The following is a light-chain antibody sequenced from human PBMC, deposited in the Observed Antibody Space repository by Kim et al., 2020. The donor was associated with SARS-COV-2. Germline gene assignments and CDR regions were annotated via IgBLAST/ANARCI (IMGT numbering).Light chain of an antibody. CDR3: GADHGSGSNFVYV. CDR2: VGTGGIVG. V-gene: IGLV9-49*01. Sequence: CPLSSGYSNYKVDWYQQRPGKGPRFVMRVGTGGIVGSKGDGIPDRFSVLGSGLNRYLTIKNIQEEDESDYHCGADHGSGSNFVYVFATGTKVTVL. J-gene: IGLJ1*01. CDR1: SGYSNYK.